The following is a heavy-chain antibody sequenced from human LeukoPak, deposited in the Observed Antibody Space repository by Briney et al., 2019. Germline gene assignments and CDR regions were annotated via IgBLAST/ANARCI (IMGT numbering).Heavy chain of an antibody. D-gene: IGHD6-13*01. V-gene: IGHV4-34*01. Sequence: SETLSLTCAVYGGSFSGYYWSWIRQPSGKGLEWIGEINHSGSTNYNPSLRGRVTISVDTSKNQFSLKLSSVTAADTAVYYCARAGGAAAGTLDEYFQHRGQGTLVTVSS. CDR3: ARAGGAAAGTLDEYFQH. J-gene: IGHJ1*01. CDR1: GGSFSGYY. CDR2: INHSGST.